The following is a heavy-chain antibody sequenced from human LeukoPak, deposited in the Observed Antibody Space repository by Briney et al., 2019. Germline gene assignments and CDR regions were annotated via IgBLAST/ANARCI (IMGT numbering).Heavy chain of an antibody. V-gene: IGHV4-61*01. CDR1: GGSVSSGSYY. J-gene: IGHJ4*02. D-gene: IGHD4-11*01. Sequence: ASETLSLTCTVSGGSVSSGSYYWSWIRQPPGKGLEWVGYIYYSGSTTYNPSLKSRVTISVDTSKNQFSLQLSSVTAADTAVYYCARMYSNYFDYWGQRSLVTVSS. CDR2: IYYSGST. CDR3: ARMYSNYFDY.